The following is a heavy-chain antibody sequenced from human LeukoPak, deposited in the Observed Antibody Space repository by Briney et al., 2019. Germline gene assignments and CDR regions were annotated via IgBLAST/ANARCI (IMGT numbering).Heavy chain of an antibody. CDR2: ISGSGGSI. D-gene: IGHD6-13*01. CDR3: ARVGVIAAAGTYDY. V-gene: IGHV3-11*01. Sequence: GGSLRLSCAASGFTFSDYYMTWIRQAPGNGLEWLSYISGSGGSISYADSVRGRFTISRDNAKNSLWLQVNSLRAEDTAVYYCARVGVIAAAGTYDYWGQGTLVTVSS. CDR1: GFTFSDYY. J-gene: IGHJ4*02.